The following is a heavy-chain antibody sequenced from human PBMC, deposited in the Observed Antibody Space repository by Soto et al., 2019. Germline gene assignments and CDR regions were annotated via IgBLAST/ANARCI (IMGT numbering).Heavy chain of an antibody. J-gene: IGHJ4*02. CDR1: GASITAYY. CDR2: IAHSGST. V-gene: IGHV4-59*01. CDR3: ARLGSSIAARLDY. D-gene: IGHD6-6*01. Sequence: PETLSLTCTVSGASITAYYCSWIRLSPGSGLEYIGYIAHSGSTSSNPSLRSRLTMSLDTSKNQFSLRLSSVTAADTAVYYCARLGSSIAARLDYWGQGTLVTVSS.